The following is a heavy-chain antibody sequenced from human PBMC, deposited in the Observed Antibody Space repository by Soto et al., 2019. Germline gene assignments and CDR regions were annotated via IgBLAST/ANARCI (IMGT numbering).Heavy chain of an antibody. CDR1: GGTFSSYA. V-gene: IGHV1-69*01. D-gene: IGHD1-26*01. J-gene: IGHJ4*02. CDR2: IIPIFGTA. CDR3: ASGTTSGSYSQILRRFDY. Sequence: QVQLVQSGAEVKKPGSSVKVSCKASGGTFSSYAISWVRQAPGQGLEWMGGIIPIFGTANYAQKFQGRVTITADESTSTAYMELSSLRSEDTAVYYCASGTTSGSYSQILRRFDYWGQGTLVTVSS.